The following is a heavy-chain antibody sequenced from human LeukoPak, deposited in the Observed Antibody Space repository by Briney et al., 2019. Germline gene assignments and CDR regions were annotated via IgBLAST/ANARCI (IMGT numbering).Heavy chain of an antibody. J-gene: IGHJ4*02. CDR1: GFTFSSYA. CDR3: ARVPYGDYGS. CDR2: ISTSGTYI. Sequence: PGGSLRLSCPVSGFTFSSYAMSWVRQAPGKGLEWVSSISTSGTYISYADSVRGRFTISRDNAKNSLYLQMNSLRAEDTAMYYCARVPYGDYGSWGQGTLVTVSS. V-gene: IGHV3-21*01. D-gene: IGHD4-17*01.